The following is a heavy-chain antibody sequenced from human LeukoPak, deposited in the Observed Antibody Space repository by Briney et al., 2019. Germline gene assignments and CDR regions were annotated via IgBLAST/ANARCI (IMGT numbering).Heavy chain of an antibody. J-gene: IGHJ4*02. CDR2: INPNSGGT. CDR1: GYTFTGYY. V-gene: IGHV1-2*02. CDR3: ARDPPLHSGSYCDNDY. Sequence: ASVKVSCKASGYTFTGYYMHWVRQAPGQGLEWMGWINPNSGGTNYAQKFQGRVTMTRDTSISTAYMELSRLRSDDTAVYYCARDPPLHSGSYCDNDYWGQGTLVTVSS. D-gene: IGHD1-26*01.